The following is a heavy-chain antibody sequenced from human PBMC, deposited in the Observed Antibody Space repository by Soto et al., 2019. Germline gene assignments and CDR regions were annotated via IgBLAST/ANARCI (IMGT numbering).Heavy chain of an antibody. CDR2: ISNRGDT. V-gene: IGHV3-66*01. D-gene: IGHD2-15*01. J-gene: IGHJ3*02. CDR1: GFIVSDTY. CDR3: AREPGYCRGGSCSITGDAFDI. Sequence: EVQLVESGGGLVQPGGSLRLSCTASGFIVSDTYMNWVRQAPGKGLEWVSVISNRGDTHYGDSVRGRFSLSRDIADNTLHLQMNNLRVEDTAVYYCAREPGYCRGGSCSITGDAFDIWGQGTMVTVSS.